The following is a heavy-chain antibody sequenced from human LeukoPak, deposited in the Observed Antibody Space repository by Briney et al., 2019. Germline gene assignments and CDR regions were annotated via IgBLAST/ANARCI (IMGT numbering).Heavy chain of an antibody. CDR1: GYTFTSYA. D-gene: IGHD2-2*01. Sequence: ASVKVSCEASGYTFTSYAMNWVRQAPGQGLEWMGWINTNTGNPTYAQGFTGRFVFSLDISVSTAYLQISNLKAEDTAVYYCAMPGRYCSSTSCYLDYWGQGTLVTVSS. V-gene: IGHV7-4-1*02. CDR3: AMPGRYCSSTSCYLDY. J-gene: IGHJ4*02. CDR2: INTNTGNP.